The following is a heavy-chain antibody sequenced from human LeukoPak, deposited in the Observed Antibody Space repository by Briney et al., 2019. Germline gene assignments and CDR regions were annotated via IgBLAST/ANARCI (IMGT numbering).Heavy chain of an antibody. CDR3: ARGILTGPIYAFDI. CDR1: GGSISTYY. CDR2: IYYTGST. D-gene: IGHD3-9*01. Sequence: SETLSLTCTVSGGSISTYYWSWIRQPPGKGLEWIGYIYYTGSTSYNPSLKSRVTISVDTSNDQFSLKLSSVTAADTAVYYCARGILTGPIYAFDIWGQGTMVIVSS. J-gene: IGHJ3*02. V-gene: IGHV4-59*01.